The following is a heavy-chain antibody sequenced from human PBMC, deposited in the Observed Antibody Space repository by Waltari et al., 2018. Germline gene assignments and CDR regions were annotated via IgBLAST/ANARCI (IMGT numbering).Heavy chain of an antibody. D-gene: IGHD4-17*01. CDR1: GFTFRSYA. CDR3: ASSLYGNYTQIWGRVFDY. CDR2: ISCSGGST. V-gene: IGHV3-23*01. Sequence: VQLLESGGGLVQSGGSLRLSCAASGFTFRSYAMNWVRQAPGKGVEWVSVISCSGGSTDYADSVKGRFTISRDNSKNTLYLQMNNLRVEDTAVYYCASSLYGNYTQIWGRVFDYWGQGTLVTVSS. J-gene: IGHJ4*02.